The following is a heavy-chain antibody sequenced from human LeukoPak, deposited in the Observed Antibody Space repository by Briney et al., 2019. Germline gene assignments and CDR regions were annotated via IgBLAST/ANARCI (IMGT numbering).Heavy chain of an antibody. V-gene: IGHV1-18*01. CDR2: ISAYSGDT. CDR3: ARVEDDYVWGSYRYEDY. CDR1: GYTFTNYG. J-gene: IGHJ4*02. D-gene: IGHD3-16*02. Sequence: ASVKVSCKASGYTFTNYGISWVRQAPGQGLEWMGWISAYSGDTNYAQNLQGRVTMTTDTSTSTAYMELRSLRSDDTAVYYCARVEDDYVWGSYRYEDYWGQGTLVTVSS.